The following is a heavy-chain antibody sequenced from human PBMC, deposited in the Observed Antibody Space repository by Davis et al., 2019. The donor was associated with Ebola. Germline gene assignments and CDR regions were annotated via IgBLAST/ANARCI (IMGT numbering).Heavy chain of an antibody. Sequence: PGGSLRLSCAASGFVFRNYVMSWVRQAPGKGLEWVSTLGTSADTYYADSVKGRFTISRDNSKNTLYLQMNGLRVEDTAKYYCAKDTSNIWFDIWGQGTNVTVSS. CDR2: LGTSADT. J-gene: IGHJ3*02. CDR1: GFVFRNYV. CDR3: AKDTSNIWFDI. V-gene: IGHV3-23*01. D-gene: IGHD1-26*01.